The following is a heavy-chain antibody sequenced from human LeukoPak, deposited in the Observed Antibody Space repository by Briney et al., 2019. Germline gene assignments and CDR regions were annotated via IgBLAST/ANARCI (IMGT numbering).Heavy chain of an antibody. D-gene: IGHD1-26*01. Sequence: GGSLRLSCAASGFTFSSYGMHWVRQAPGKGLEWVAFIRYDGSNKYYADSEKGRFTISRDNSKNTLYLQMNSLRAEDTAVYYCAKDLGDNNWFDPWGQGTLVTVSS. CDR2: IRYDGSNK. J-gene: IGHJ5*02. V-gene: IGHV3-30*02. CDR3: AKDLGDNNWFDP. CDR1: GFTFSSYG.